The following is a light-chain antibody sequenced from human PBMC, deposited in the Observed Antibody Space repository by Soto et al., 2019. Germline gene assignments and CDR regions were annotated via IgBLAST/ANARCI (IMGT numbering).Light chain of an antibody. V-gene: IGLV2-14*03. CDR2: DVS. J-gene: IGLJ1*01. Sequence: QSVLTQPASVSGSPGQSITISCTGTSSDVGGYNYVSWYQQHPGKAPKFMIYDVSSRPSGVSNRFSGSKSGNTASLTISGLQAEDEADYYCCSYTTSNTRXIVFGTGTKVTVL. CDR3: CSYTTSNTRXIV. CDR1: SSDVGGYNY.